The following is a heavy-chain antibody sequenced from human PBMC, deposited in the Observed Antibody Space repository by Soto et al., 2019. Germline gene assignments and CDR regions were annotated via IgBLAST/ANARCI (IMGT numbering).Heavy chain of an antibody. CDR2: ISYDGSNK. J-gene: IGHJ2*01. V-gene: IGHV3-30-3*01. Sequence: QVQLVESGGGVVQPGRSLRLSCAASGFTFSSYAMHWVRQAPGKGLEWVAVISYDGSNKYYADSVKGRFTISRDNSKNTLFLQMNSLRAEDTAVYYCARDVGFVVVTAAWYFDLWGSVTLGTVSS. CDR3: ARDVGFVVVTAAWYFDL. CDR1: GFTFSSYA. D-gene: IGHD2-21*02.